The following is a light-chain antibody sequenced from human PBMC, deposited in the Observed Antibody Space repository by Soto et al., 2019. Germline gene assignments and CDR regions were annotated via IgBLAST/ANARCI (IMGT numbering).Light chain of an antibody. CDR3: CSDAGTSSYL. CDR2: EVA. V-gene: IGLV2-23*02. CDR1: NSDLGSFNF. Sequence: QSALTQPASVSGSPGQSITISCTRTNSDLGSFNFVSWYQQHPGKAPKVMIYEVAKRPSGISDRFSGSKSGNTASLTISGLQVEDEADYYCCSDAGTSSYLFGTGTKGTGL. J-gene: IGLJ1*01.